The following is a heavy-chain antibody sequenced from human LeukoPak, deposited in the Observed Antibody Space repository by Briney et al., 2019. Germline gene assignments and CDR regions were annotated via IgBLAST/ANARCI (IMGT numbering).Heavy chain of an antibody. CDR2: ISYDGSNK. CDR3: ARGDYYGSGSYPYYFDY. D-gene: IGHD3-10*01. CDR1: GLSMSSYA. Sequence: GGSLRLSCAASGLSMSSYAMHWVRQAPGKGLEWMPVISYDGSNKYYADSVRGRFTLSRDTSKNTLYVQMSSLRAEDTAVYYCARGDYYGSGSYPYYFDYWGQGTLVTVSS. J-gene: IGHJ4*02. V-gene: IGHV3-30-3*01.